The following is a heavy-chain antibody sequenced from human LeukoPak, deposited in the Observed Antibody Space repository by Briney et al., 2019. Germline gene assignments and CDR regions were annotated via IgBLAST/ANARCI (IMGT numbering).Heavy chain of an antibody. D-gene: IGHD3-22*01. V-gene: IGHV4-61*02. CDR2: IYTSGST. CDR1: GGSISSGTYY. Sequence: PSQTLSLTCTVSGGSISSGTYYWSWIRRPAGKGLEWIGRIYTSGSTNYNPSLKSRVTISVDTSKNQFSLKLSSVTAADTAVYCCARDKIEDSGYHNWFDPWGQGTLVTVSS. J-gene: IGHJ5*02. CDR3: ARDKIEDSGYHNWFDP.